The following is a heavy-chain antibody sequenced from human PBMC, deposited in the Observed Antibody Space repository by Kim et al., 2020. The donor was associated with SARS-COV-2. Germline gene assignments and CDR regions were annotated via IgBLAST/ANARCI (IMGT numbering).Heavy chain of an antibody. J-gene: IGHJ5*02. D-gene: IGHD4-17*01. CDR2: IWYDGSNK. V-gene: IGHV3-33*01. CDR3: ARDAGYGDYRVDP. CDR1: GFTFSSYG. Sequence: GGSLRLSCAASGFTFSSYGMHWVRQAPGKGLEWVAVIWYDGSNKYYADSVKGRFTISRDNSKNTLYLQMNSLRAEDTAVYYCARDAGYGDYRVDPWGQGTLVTVSS.